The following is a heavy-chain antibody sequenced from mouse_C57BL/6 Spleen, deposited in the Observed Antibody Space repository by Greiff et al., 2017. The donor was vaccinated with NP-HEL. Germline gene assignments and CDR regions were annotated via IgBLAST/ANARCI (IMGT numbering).Heavy chain of an antibody. CDR1: GFTFSSYG. Sequence: EVKLEESGGDLVKPGGSLKLSCAASGFTFSSYGMSWVRQTPDKRLEWVATISSGGSYTYYPDSVKGRFTISRDNAKNTLYLQMSSLKSEDTAMYYCARQITTVVVYYYAMDYWGQGTSVTVSS. V-gene: IGHV5-6*02. CDR2: ISSGGSYT. J-gene: IGHJ4*01. D-gene: IGHD1-1*01. CDR3: ARQITTVVVYYYAMDY.